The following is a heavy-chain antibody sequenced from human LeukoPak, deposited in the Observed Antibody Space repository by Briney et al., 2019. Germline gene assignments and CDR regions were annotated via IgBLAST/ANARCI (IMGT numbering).Heavy chain of an antibody. CDR1: GFSFSRYW. Sequence: GGSLRLSCAASGFSFSRYWMSWVRHTAGKGLEWVANIKQDGSEIDSVDSLKGRFTISRDNAKNAAYLQVNSLKAQDTGVYYCARIGYSSSSFDYWGQGTLVTVSS. V-gene: IGHV3-7*01. CDR3: ARIGYSSSSFDY. D-gene: IGHD6-6*01. J-gene: IGHJ4*02. CDR2: IKQDGSEI.